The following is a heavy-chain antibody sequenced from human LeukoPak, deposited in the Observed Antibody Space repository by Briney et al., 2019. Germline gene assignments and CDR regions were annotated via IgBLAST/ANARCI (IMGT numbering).Heavy chain of an antibody. Sequence: GGSLRLTCAASGFTFSSYGMSWVRQAPGKGLEWVSGISVTGDSTYFADSVKGRFTISRDNSNNTLYLQMSSLRAEDTAVYYCAKGDGDYSYYMDVWGKGTTVTVSS. CDR2: ISVTGDST. CDR3: AKGDGDYSYYMDV. D-gene: IGHD4-17*01. J-gene: IGHJ6*03. CDR1: GFTFSSYG. V-gene: IGHV3-23*01.